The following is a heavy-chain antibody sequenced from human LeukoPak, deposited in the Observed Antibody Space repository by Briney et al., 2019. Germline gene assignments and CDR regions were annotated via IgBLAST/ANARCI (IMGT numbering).Heavy chain of an antibody. CDR2: ISSSSSYI. CDR1: GFTFSSYT. J-gene: IGHJ5*02. CDR3: ARGHSSGLSFGP. Sequence: GGSLRLSCAASGFTFSSYTMNWVRQAPGKGLEWVSSISSSSSYIYYADSVKGRFTISRDNAKNSLYLQTNSLRAKDTAVYYCARGHSSGLSFGPWGQGTLVTVSS. V-gene: IGHV3-21*01. D-gene: IGHD3-22*01.